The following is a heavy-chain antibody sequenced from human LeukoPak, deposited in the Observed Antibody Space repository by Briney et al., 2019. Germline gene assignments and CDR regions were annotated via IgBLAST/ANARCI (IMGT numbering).Heavy chain of an antibody. J-gene: IGHJ4*02. Sequence: PSETLSLTCTVSGGSISSSGYYWGWIRQPPGKGLEWIASIYYSGSTHYNPSLKSRVTISVDTSKNQLSLKLSSLTAADTAVYYCARGQYDYVWGSYRLDYWGQGTLVTVSS. CDR3: ARGQYDYVWGSYRLDY. V-gene: IGHV4-39*01. CDR1: GGSISSSGYY. CDR2: IYYSGST. D-gene: IGHD3-16*02.